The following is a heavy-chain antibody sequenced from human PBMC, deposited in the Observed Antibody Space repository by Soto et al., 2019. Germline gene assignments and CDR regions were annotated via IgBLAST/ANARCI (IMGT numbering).Heavy chain of an antibody. D-gene: IGHD5-12*01. CDR2: IVASGGIT. V-gene: IGHV3-23*01. J-gene: IGHJ4*02. CDR1: GFTFSSYP. CDR3: AKNSAATIRVGYDY. Sequence: EVQLLESGGGLAQPGGSLRLSCAASGFTFSSYPMSWVRQAPGQGLEWVSGIVASGGITYYADSVKGRVTISRDNSKNNLDLQMKCPGGEDTAVYYCAKNSAATIRVGYDYWGQGTLVIVSS.